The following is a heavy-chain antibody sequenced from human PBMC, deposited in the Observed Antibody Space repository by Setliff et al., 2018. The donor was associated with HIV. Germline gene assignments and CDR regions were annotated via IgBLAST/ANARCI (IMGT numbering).Heavy chain of an antibody. CDR3: ARDTVEDSRVTEFDY. J-gene: IGHJ4*02. CDR2: IYYDGST. D-gene: IGHD2-21*02. CDR1: GGSISSGPYY. V-gene: IGHV4-39*07. Sequence: PSETLSLTCTVSGGSISSGPYYWGWIRQPPGKGLEWIGNIYYDGSTYYNPSLKSRVIISLDTSKNQLSLRLSSMTAADTAVYYCARDTVEDSRVTEFDYWGQGTLVTAP.